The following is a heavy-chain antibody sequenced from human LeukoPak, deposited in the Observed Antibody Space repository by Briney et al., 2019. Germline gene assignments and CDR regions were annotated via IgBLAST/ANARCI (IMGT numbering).Heavy chain of an antibody. CDR3: AKARPNYYGSGSYEGWFDP. Sequence: GGSLRLSCAASGFTFSDYYMSWIRQAPGKGLEWLSYISSRGKTTHFADSVKGRFTISRDNSKNTLYLQMNSLRAEDTAVYYCAKARPNYYGSGSYEGWFDPWGQGTLVTVSS. CDR1: GFTFSDYY. V-gene: IGHV3-11*01. J-gene: IGHJ5*02. D-gene: IGHD3-10*01. CDR2: ISSRGKTT.